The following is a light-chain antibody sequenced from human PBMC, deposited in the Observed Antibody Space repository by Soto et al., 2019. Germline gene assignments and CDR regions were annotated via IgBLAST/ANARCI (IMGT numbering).Light chain of an antibody. V-gene: IGLV2-8*01. Sequence: QFVLTQPPSASVSTGQSVTISCTGTNSDVGGYNYVSWYQQYPGKAPKLIIYEVNERPSGVPDRFSGSKSGNTASLTVSGLQTADEADYYCSSYAGSNWYVFGTGTKVTVL. CDR2: EVN. J-gene: IGLJ1*01. CDR1: NSDVGGYNY. CDR3: SSYAGSNWYV.